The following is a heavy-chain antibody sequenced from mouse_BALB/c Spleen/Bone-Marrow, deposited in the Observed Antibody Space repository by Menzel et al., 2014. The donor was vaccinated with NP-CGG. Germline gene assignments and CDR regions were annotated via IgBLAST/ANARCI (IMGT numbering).Heavy chain of an antibody. CDR1: GYTFSDYY. J-gene: IGHJ1*01. Sequence: EVKLEESGGGLVKPGGSLKLSCAASGYTFSDYYMYWVRQTPEKRLEWVATISDGGSYTYYPDSVKGRFTISRYNAKNNLYLQMSSLKSGDTAMYYCARVVTTASVYRYLDVWGAGTTVTVSS. D-gene: IGHD1-2*01. CDR3: ARVVTTASVYRYLDV. V-gene: IGHV5-4*02. CDR2: ISDGGSYT.